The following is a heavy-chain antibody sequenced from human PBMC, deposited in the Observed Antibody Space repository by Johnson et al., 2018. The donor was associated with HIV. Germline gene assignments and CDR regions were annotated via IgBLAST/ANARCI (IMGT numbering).Heavy chain of an antibody. CDR3: ASTSPPGLLAFQDAFDI. CDR2: ISYDGSNK. CDR1: GFTFSSYG. V-gene: IGHV3-30*03. J-gene: IGHJ3*02. Sequence: QVQLVESGGGLVQPGGSQRLSCAASGFTFSSYGMHRVRQAPGKGLEWVAVISYDGSNKYYADSVKGRFTISRDNSKNTLYLQMNSLRAEDTAVYYCASTSPPGLLAFQDAFDIWGQGTMVTVSS. D-gene: IGHD2-15*01.